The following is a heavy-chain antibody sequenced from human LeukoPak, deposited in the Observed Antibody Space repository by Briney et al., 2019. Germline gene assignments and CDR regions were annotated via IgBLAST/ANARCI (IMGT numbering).Heavy chain of an antibody. CDR1: GFTFSNYN. CDR2: ISSSSSTI. CDR3: ARDFLEDDY. D-gene: IGHD3-3*01. Sequence: GGSLRLSCAASGFTFSNYNMNWVRQAPGKGLEWVSYISSSSSTIHYAESVKGRFTISRDNARNSLYLQMNSLRAEDTAGYYCARDFLEDDYWGQGTLVTVSS. V-gene: IGHV3-48*01. J-gene: IGHJ4*02.